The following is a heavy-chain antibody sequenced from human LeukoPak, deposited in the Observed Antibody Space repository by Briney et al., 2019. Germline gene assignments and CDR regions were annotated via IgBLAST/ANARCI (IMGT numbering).Heavy chain of an antibody. V-gene: IGHV3-23*01. CDR1: GFTFSTYA. CDR2: ISGSGGGT. J-gene: IGHJ4*02. CDR3: AKDTYDFWSGYSGDY. D-gene: IGHD3-3*01. Sequence: GGSLRLSCAASGFTFSTYAMSWVRQAAGKGLEWVSLISGSGGGTYYADSVKGRFTISRDNSKNTLYLQLNSLRVEDTAVYYCAKDTYDFWSGYSGDYWGQGTLVTVSS.